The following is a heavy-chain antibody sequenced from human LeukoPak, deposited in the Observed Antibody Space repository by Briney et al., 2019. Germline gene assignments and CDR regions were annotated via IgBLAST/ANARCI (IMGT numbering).Heavy chain of an antibody. CDR3: ARGGRPDVLRYFDWFPAWYYLDY. Sequence: SETLSLTCAVYGGSFSGYYWSWIRQPPGKGLEWIGEINHSGSTNYNPSLKSRVTISVDTSKNQFSLKLSSVTAADTAVYYCARGGRPDVLRYFDWFPAWYYLDYWGQGTLVTVSS. V-gene: IGHV4-34*01. J-gene: IGHJ4*02. CDR1: GGSFSGYY. CDR2: INHSGST. D-gene: IGHD3-9*01.